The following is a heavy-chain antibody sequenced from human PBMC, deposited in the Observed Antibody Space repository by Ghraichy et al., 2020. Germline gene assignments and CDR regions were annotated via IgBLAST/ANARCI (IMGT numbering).Heavy chain of an antibody. CDR2: ISSSSRTI. CDR1: GFTFSSYN. V-gene: IGHV3-48*02. J-gene: IGHJ4*02. Sequence: ETLRLSCVASGFTFSSYNMNWVRQAPGKGLEWVSYISSSSRTIYNADSVKGRFTISRDDAKNSLYLQMNSLRDEDTAVYYCARGRGSGYYRGPTDYWGQGTLVTVSS. CDR3: ARGRGSGYYRGPTDY. D-gene: IGHD3-22*01.